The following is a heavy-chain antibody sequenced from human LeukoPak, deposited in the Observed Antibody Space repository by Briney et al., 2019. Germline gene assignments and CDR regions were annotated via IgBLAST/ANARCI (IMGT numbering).Heavy chain of an antibody. Sequence: GGSLRLSCAASGSTVSPYGMHWVRQAPGKGLEWVTFIRFDGSNEYYTDSVKGRFTISRDNSKNTLYLQMNSLRPEDTAVYYCAGDFDYWGQGTLVTVSS. V-gene: IGHV3-30*02. CDR2: IRFDGSNE. J-gene: IGHJ4*02. CDR1: GSTVSPYG. CDR3: AGDFDY.